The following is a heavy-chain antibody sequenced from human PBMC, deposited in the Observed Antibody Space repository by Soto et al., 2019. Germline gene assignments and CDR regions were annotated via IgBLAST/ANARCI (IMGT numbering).Heavy chain of an antibody. J-gene: IGHJ5*02. D-gene: IGHD2-15*01. Sequence: ESLKISCKGSGYSFTSYWISWVRQIPGKGLEWMGRIDPSDSYTNYSPSFQGHVTISADKSISTAYLQWSSLKASDTAMYYCARRGGNRNWFDPWGQGTLVTVSS. CDR3: ARRGGNRNWFDP. CDR2: IDPSDSYT. CDR1: GYSFTSYW. V-gene: IGHV5-10-1*01.